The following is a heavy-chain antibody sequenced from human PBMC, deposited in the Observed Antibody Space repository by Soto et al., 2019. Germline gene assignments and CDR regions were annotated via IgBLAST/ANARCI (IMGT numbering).Heavy chain of an antibody. D-gene: IGHD5-18*01. CDR2: IIPIFGTA. CDR3: ARGEKGLWLVHYYYYGMDV. V-gene: IGHV1-69*13. CDR1: GGTFSSYA. Sequence: SVKVSCKASGGTFSSYAISWVRQAPGQGLEWMGGIIPIFGTANYAQKFQGRVTITADESTSTAYMELSSLRSEDTAVYYCARGEKGLWLVHYYYYGMDVWGQGTTVTVSS. J-gene: IGHJ6*02.